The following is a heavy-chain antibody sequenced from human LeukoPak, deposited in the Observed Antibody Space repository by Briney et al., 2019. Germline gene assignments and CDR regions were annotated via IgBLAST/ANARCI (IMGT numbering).Heavy chain of an antibody. D-gene: IGHD3-16*02. CDR2: IWYDGSNK. CDR3: ARDPGYSSPIDY. J-gene: IGHJ4*02. Sequence: GGSLRLSCAASGFTFSSYGMHWARQAPGKGLEWVAGIWYDGSNKYYADSVKGRFTISRDNSKNTLYLQMNSLRAEDTAVYYCARDPGYSSPIDYWGQGTLVTVSS. CDR1: GFTFSSYG. V-gene: IGHV3-33*01.